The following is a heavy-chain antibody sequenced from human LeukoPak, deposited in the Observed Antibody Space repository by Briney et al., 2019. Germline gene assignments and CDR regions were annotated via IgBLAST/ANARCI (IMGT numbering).Heavy chain of an antibody. CDR3: ARDPTVVIRRPFDY. D-gene: IGHD4-23*01. Sequence: KPSETLSLTCTVSGGSISSSTYYWGCIRQPPGKGLEWIGTIYYSGSTYYNPSLKSRVTISVDTSKNQFSLKLSSVTAADTAVYYCARDPTVVIRRPFDYWGQGTLVTVSS. J-gene: IGHJ4*02. CDR1: GGSISSSTYY. CDR2: IYYSGST. V-gene: IGHV4-39*07.